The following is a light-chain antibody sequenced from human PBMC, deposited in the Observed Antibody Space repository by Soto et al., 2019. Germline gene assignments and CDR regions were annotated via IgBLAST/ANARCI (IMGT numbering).Light chain of an antibody. CDR3: QEYGSSPWT. J-gene: IGKJ1*01. Sequence: EIVLTQSPGTLSLSPGERATLSCRASQSVRSNYLAWSRHTPGQAPRLLIYGASNRATGVPDRCSGSGSGTAFTLVISRLEPEDVALYYCQEYGSSPWTFGQGTKVEIK. V-gene: IGKV3-20*01. CDR2: GAS. CDR1: QSVRSNY.